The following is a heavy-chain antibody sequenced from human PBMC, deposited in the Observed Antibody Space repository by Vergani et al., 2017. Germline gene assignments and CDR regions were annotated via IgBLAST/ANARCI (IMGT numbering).Heavy chain of an antibody. CDR3: AREHGDYPGGYFDY. D-gene: IGHD4-17*01. J-gene: IGHJ4*02. CDR1: GFTFSSYS. Sequence: EVQLVESGGGLVKPGGSLRLSCAASGFTFSSYSMNWVRQAPGKGLEWVSSISSSSSYIYYADSVKGRFTISRDNSKNTLYLQMGSLRAEDMAVYYCAREHGDYPGGYFDYWGQGTLVTVSS. CDR2: ISSSSSYI. V-gene: IGHV3-21*01.